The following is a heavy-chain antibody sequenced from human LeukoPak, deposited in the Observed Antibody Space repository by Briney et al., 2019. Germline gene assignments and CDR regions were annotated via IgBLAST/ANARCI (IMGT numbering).Heavy chain of an antibody. CDR2: IIPIFVVA. CDR3: ARERGGLGYFDY. Sequence: SVSVSCTASGGTFSSYAISSVRQAPGQGGEWRGGIIPIFVVANCAQKFQGRVTITTDESTRTAYMELSSLRSEDTAVYYCARERGGLGYFDYWAREPWSPSPQ. V-gene: IGHV1-69*05. J-gene: IGHJ4*02. D-gene: IGHD3-16*01. CDR1: GGTFSSYA.